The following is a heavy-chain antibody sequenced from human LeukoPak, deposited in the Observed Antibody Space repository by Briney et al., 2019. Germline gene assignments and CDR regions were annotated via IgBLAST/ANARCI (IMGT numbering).Heavy chain of an antibody. D-gene: IGHD2-2*01. J-gene: IGHJ5*02. Sequence: SETLSLTCTVSGGSISSYYWSWIRQPPGKGLEWIGYIYYSGSTNYNPSLKSRVTISVDTSKNQFTLHLTSVTAADTAVYYCARHGPGCTSTSCYGWFDPWGQGTLVTVSS. V-gene: IGHV4-59*08. CDR1: GGSISSYY. CDR3: ARHGPGCTSTSCYGWFDP. CDR2: IYYSGST.